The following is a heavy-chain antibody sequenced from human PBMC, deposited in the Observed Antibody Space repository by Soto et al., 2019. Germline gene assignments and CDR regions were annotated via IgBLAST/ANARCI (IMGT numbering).Heavy chain of an antibody. D-gene: IGHD3-22*01. CDR3: ARGSYYDSSGYHPTLRY. V-gene: IGHV1-46*01. CDR1: TFTSSY. J-gene: IGHJ4*02. CDR2: INPSGGST. Sequence: TFTSSYMHSLLQASGQALEWMGIINPSGGSTSYAQKFQGRVTMTRDTSTSTVYMELSSLRSEDTAVYYCARGSYYDSSGYHPTLRYWGQGTLVTVSS.